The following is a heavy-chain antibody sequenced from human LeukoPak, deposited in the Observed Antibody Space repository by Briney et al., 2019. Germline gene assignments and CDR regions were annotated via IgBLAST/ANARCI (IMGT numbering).Heavy chain of an antibody. D-gene: IGHD1-26*01. J-gene: IGHJ4*02. CDR3: GRELLPDY. Sequence: PGGSLRLSCAASGFTFSNTWMSWVRQAPGKGLEWVSAISGSGGSTYYADSVKGRFTISRDNSKNTLYLQINSLRAEDTAVYYCGRELLPDYWGQGTLVTVSS. CDR2: ISGSGGST. CDR1: GFTFSNTW. V-gene: IGHV3-23*01.